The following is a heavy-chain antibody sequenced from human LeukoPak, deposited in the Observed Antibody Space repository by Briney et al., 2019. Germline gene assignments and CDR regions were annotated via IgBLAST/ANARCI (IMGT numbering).Heavy chain of an antibody. CDR2: INHSGST. CDR3: ARLKVTGYSSSWYSFGGYYFDY. Sequence: PETLSLTCAVYGGSFSGYYWSWIRQPPGKGLEWIGEINHSGSTNYNPSLKSRVTISVDTSKNQFSLKLSSVTAADTAVYYCARLKVTGYSSSWYSFGGYYFDYWGQGTLVTVSS. CDR1: GGSFSGYY. J-gene: IGHJ4*02. V-gene: IGHV4-34*01. D-gene: IGHD6-13*01.